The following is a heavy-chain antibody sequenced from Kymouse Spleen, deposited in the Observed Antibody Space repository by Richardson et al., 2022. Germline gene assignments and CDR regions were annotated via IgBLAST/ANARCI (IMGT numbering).Heavy chain of an antibody. CDR2: INHSGST. CDR3: ARGSGITGTYFDY. J-gene: IGHJ4*02. V-gene: IGHV4-34*01. D-gene: IGHD1-7*01. CDR1: GGSFSGYY. Sequence: QVQLQQWGAGLLKPSETLSLTCAVYGGSFSGYYWSWIRQPPGKGLEWIGEINHSGSTNYNPSLKSRVTISVDTSKNQFSLKLSSVTAADTAVYYCARGSGITGTYFDYWGQGTLVTVSS.